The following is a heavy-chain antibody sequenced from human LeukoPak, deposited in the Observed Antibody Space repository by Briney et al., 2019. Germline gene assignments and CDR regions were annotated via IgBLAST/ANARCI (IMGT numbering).Heavy chain of an antibody. D-gene: IGHD3-22*01. CDR3: AREGVLDYYDSSGYGNWFDP. CDR2: IYTSGST. J-gene: IGHJ5*02. CDR1: GGSFSGYY. V-gene: IGHV4-4*07. Sequence: PSETLSLTCAVYGGSFSGYYWSWIRQPAGKGLEWIGRIYTSGSTNYNPSLKGRVTISVDTSKNQFSLKLSSVTAADTAVYYCAREGVLDYYDSSGYGNWFDPWGQGTLVTVSS.